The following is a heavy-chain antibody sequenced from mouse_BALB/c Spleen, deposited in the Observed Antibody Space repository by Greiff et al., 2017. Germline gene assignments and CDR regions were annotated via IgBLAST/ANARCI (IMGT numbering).Heavy chain of an antibody. V-gene: IGHV1-82*01. CDR2: IYPGDGDT. CDR3: ARSPDYDY. Sequence: VQLQQSGPELVKPGASVKISCKASGYAFSSSWMNWVKQRPGQGLEWIGRIYPGDGDTNYNGKFKGKATLTADKSSSTAYMELRSLTSEDTAVYYCARSPDYDYWGQGTSVTVSA. CDR1: GYAFSSSW. D-gene: IGHD2-4*01. J-gene: IGHJ4*01.